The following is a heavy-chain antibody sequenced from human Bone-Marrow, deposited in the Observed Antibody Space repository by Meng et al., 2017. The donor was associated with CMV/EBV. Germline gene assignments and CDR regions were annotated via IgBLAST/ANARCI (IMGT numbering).Heavy chain of an antibody. Sequence: SVKVSCKASGGTFSSYAISWVRQAPGQGLEWMGGIIPILGIANYAQKFQGRVTITADKSTSTAYMELSSLRSEDTAVYYCAARIHILRVNTQDLSSGEAFDIWGQGTMVTVSS. J-gene: IGHJ3*02. D-gene: IGHD2-15*01. V-gene: IGHV1-69*10. CDR2: IIPILGIA. CDR1: GGTFSSYA. CDR3: AARIHILRVNTQDLSSGEAFDI.